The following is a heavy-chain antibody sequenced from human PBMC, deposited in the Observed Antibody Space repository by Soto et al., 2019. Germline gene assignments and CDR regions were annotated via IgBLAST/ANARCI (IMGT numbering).Heavy chain of an antibody. J-gene: IGHJ4*02. D-gene: IGHD3-16*01. Sequence: QVQLVQSGAEVKKPGSSVKVSCKASGGTFSSYTISWVRQAPGQGLEWMGRIIPILGIANYAQKCQGRVTITADKSTSTAYIELSSLRSADTAGDYCGTGGERRGDFDYWGQGTLVTVSS. V-gene: IGHV1-69*02. CDR3: GTGGERRGDFDY. CDR2: IIPILGIA. CDR1: GGTFSSYT.